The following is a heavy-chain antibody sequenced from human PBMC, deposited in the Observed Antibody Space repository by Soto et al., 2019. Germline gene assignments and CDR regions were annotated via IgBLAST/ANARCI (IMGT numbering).Heavy chain of an antibody. CDR3: ARRYCISTSCHYYGMDV. CDR1: GGTFSTYT. D-gene: IGHD2-2*01. Sequence: QVQLVQSGAEVKKPGSSVKVSCKASGGTFSTYTINWVRQAPGQGLEWMGGIIPMFGTANYAQKFQGRVTITADESTSTAYMELSSLRSEDTAVCYCARRYCISTSCHYYGMDVWGQGTTVTVSS. J-gene: IGHJ6*02. V-gene: IGHV1-69*12. CDR2: IIPMFGTA.